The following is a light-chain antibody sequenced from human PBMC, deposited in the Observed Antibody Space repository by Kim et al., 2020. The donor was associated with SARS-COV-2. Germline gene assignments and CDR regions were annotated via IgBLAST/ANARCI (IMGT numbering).Light chain of an antibody. J-gene: IGKJ1*01. CDR2: AAS. V-gene: IGKV1-12*01. Sequence: DIQMTQSPSSVSASVGDRVTITCRASQGISSWLASYQQKPGKAHKLLIYAASSLQSGVPSRFSGSGSGTDFTLTIRSLQPEDFATYYCQQANSFPWTFGQGTKVDIK. CDR3: QQANSFPWT. CDR1: QGISSW.